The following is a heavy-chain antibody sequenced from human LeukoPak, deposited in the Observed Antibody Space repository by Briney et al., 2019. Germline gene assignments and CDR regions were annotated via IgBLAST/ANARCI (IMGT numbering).Heavy chain of an antibody. CDR1: GGSITSYY. CDR2: IYYSGGT. J-gene: IGHJ4*02. CDR3: ARQASPGIDS. Sequence: KPSETLSLTCSVSGGSITSYYWSWIRQPPGKGLEWIGYIYYSGGTYYNPSLKSRVTISLDASKNQFSLKLSSVTAADTAVYYCARQASPGIDSWGQGTLVTVSS. D-gene: IGHD6-13*01. V-gene: IGHV4-59*04.